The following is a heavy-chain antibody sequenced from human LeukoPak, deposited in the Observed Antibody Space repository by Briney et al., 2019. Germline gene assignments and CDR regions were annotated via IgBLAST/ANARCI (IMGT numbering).Heavy chain of an antibody. CDR2: ISAYNGNT. D-gene: IGHD3-3*01. Sequence: ASVKVSCKASGYTFTSYGISWVRQAPRQGLEWMGWISAYNGNTSYAQKLQGRVTMTTDTSTSTAYTELRSLRSDDTAVYYCARDATVLRFLEWPLLDYYYYGMDVWGQGTTVTVSS. CDR3: ARDATVLRFLEWPLLDYYYYGMDV. V-gene: IGHV1-18*01. J-gene: IGHJ6*02. CDR1: GYTFTSYG.